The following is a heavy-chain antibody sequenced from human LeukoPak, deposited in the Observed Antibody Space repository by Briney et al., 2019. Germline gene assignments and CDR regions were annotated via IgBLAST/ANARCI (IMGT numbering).Heavy chain of an antibody. CDR1: GGSFSTYY. V-gene: IGHV4-59*01. J-gene: IGHJ4*02. CDR2: IYYSGST. D-gene: IGHD2-2*01. CDR3: ARTLYCSSTSCSSAVAY. Sequence: SETLSLTCSVSGGSFSTYYWSCIRQPPGKGLEWIGYIYYSGSTDYNPSLKSRVTMSLDTSKNQFSLNLHSVTAADTAVYYCARTLYCSSTSCSSAVAYWGQGTLVTVSS.